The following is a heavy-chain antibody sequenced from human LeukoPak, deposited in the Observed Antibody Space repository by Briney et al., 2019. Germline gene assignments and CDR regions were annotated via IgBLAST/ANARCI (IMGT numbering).Heavy chain of an antibody. CDR2: IKQDGSEK. CDR3: ARAHPDYGDSLWFDP. V-gene: IGHV3-7*01. CDR1: GFTFSNYW. Sequence: PGGSLRLSCAASGFTFSNYWMTWVRQAPGKGLEWVADIKQDGSEKLYVKSVKGRFTISRDNAKNSLYLQMNSLRAEDTAVYYCARAHPDYGDSLWFDPWGQGTLVTVSS. D-gene: IGHD4-17*01. J-gene: IGHJ5*02.